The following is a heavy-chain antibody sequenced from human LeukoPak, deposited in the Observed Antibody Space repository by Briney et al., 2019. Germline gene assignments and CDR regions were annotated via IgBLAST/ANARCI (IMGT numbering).Heavy chain of an antibody. CDR3: AKSEEEEAFDY. J-gene: IGHJ4*02. CDR2: ISYDGSNK. CDR1: GFTFSSYG. Sequence: PGGSLRLPCAASGFTFSSYGMHWVRQAPGKGLEWVAVISYDGSNKYYADSVKGRFTISRDNSKNTLYLQMNSLRAEDTAVYYCAKSEEEEAFDYWGQGTLVTVSS. V-gene: IGHV3-30*18.